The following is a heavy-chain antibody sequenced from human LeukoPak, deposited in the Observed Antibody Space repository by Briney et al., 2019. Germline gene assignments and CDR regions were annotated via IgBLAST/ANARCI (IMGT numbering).Heavy chain of an antibody. J-gene: IGHJ3*02. V-gene: IGHV4-61*02. D-gene: IGHD3-9*01. Sequence: SETLSLTCTVSGGSISSGSYYWSWIRQPAGKGLEWIGRIYTSGSTNYNPSLKSRVTISVDTSKNQFSLKLSSVTAADTAVYYCAASGLRYFDWYDAFDIWGQGTMVTVSS. CDR2: IYTSGST. CDR1: GGSISSGSYY. CDR3: AASGLRYFDWYDAFDI.